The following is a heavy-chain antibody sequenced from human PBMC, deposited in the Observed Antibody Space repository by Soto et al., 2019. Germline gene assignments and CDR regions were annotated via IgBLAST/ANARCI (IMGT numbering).Heavy chain of an antibody. CDR1: GFSLSTIGVG. D-gene: IGHD3-22*01. Sequence: QITLKESGPTLVKPAQTLTLTCTFSGFSLSTIGVGVGWIRQPPGKAPEWLALIYWDDDKRYSPSLKSRLTITNDASEDRVVLRMTHMDPVDTATYYRAHRLTSPYYYDGSEYPHDFDVWGQGTMVAVSS. CDR3: AHRLTSPYYYDGSEYPHDFDV. J-gene: IGHJ3*01. V-gene: IGHV2-5*02. CDR2: IYWDDDK.